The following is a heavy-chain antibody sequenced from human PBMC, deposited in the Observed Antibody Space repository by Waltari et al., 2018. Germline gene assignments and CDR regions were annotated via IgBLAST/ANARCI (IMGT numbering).Heavy chain of an antibody. CDR2: INHNGST. CDR1: GGSFSGYY. J-gene: IGHJ4*02. Sequence: QVQLQQWGAGLLKPSETLSLTCAVYGGSFSGYYWSWIRQPPGKGLEWIGEINHNGSTNYNPALKSRVTISVDTSKNQFSLKLSSVTAADTAVYYCARGTYCSSTSCYLYGDYFDYWGQGTLVTVSS. CDR3: ARGTYCSSTSCYLYGDYFDY. V-gene: IGHV4-34*01. D-gene: IGHD2-2*01.